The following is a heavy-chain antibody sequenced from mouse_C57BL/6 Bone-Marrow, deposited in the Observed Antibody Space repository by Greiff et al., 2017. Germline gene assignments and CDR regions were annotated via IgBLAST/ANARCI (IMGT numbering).Heavy chain of an antibody. Sequence: EVKLMESGPGLVKPSQSLSLTCSVTGYSITSGYYWNWIRQFPGNKLEWMGYISYDGSNNYNPSLKNRISITRDTSKNQFFLKLNSVTTEDTATYYCARDRGYDEGMWYYWGQGTSVTVSS. D-gene: IGHD2-3*01. CDR2: ISYDGSN. J-gene: IGHJ4*01. CDR1: GYSITSGYY. CDR3: ARDRGYDEGMWYY. V-gene: IGHV3-6*01.